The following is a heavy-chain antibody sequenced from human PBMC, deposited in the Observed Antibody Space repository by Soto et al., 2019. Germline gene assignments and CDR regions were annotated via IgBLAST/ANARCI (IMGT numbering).Heavy chain of an antibody. CDR1: GGTFSSYT. D-gene: IGHD2-2*01. J-gene: IGHJ4*02. CDR3: ASDLGYSSSTSCYGGWNY. CDR2: IIPILGIA. Sequence: QVQLVQSGAEVKKPGSSVKVSCKASGGTFSSYTISWVRQAPGQGLEWMGRIIPILGIANYAQKFQGRVTITADKSTSTAYMELSSLRSEDTAVYYCASDLGYSSSTSCYGGWNYWGQGTLVTVSS. V-gene: IGHV1-69*02.